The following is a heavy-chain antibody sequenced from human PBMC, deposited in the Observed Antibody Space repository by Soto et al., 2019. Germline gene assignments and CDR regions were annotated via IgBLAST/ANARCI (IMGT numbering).Heavy chain of an antibody. J-gene: IGHJ6*02. CDR3: ARGKGMEENYYYYSLDI. CDR1: GYTFSTHA. Sequence: QVQVVQSGAEVKKPGASVKISCKASGYTFSTHAMHWVRQDPGQSLEWMGWINGGTGQTKHSHRFQDRISITRDTSASTAYMELSSLRSEVTAVYYCARGKGMEENYYYYSLDIWGQGTTFTVSS. V-gene: IGHV1-3*01. D-gene: IGHD1-1*01. CDR2: INGGTGQT.